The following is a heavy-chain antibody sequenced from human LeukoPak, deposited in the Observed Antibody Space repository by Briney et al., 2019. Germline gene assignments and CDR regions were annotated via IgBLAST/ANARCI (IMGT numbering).Heavy chain of an antibody. CDR2: IQYDVSSE. CDR1: GFTFSSYG. D-gene: IGHD3-22*01. CDR3: TADPYYDASGPPRWFVP. J-gene: IGHJ5*02. V-gene: IGHV3-30*02. Sequence: GSLRLSCAASGFTFSSYGMHWVRQAPGKGLEWVAFIQYDVSSEYYADSVKGRFTVSRDNSKDTLYLQMNSLRAEDTAVYYCTADPYYDASGPPRWFVPWGQGTLVTVSS.